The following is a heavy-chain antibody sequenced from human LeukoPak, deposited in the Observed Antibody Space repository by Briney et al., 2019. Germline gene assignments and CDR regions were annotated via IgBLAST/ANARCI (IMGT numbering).Heavy chain of an antibody. D-gene: IGHD2-21*01. CDR1: GFSLSSYA. J-gene: IGHJ4*02. CDR2: ISSTDAGT. CDR3: AKAPVTSCRGAYCYPFDY. Sequence: GGSLRLSCAASGFSLSSYAMSWVRQAPGKGLGWVSAISSTDAGTYHADSVRGRFTISRDSSKNTLYLQMNSLRAEDAAVYYCAKAPVTSCRGAYCYPFDYWGQGALVTVSS. V-gene: IGHV3-23*01.